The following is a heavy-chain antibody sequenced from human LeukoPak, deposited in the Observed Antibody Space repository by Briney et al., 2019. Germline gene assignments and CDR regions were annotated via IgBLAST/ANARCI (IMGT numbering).Heavy chain of an antibody. J-gene: IGHJ6*02. V-gene: IGHV3-21*01. Sequence: PGGSLRLSCAASGFTFSSYSMNSVRQAPGKGLEWVSSISSSSSYIYYADSVKGRFTISRDNAKNSLYLQMNSLRAEDTAVYYCERAYLNPTLTIFSQRWVYGMDVWGQGTTVTVSS. D-gene: IGHD3-9*01. CDR3: ERAYLNPTLTIFSQRWVYGMDV. CDR1: GFTFSSYS. CDR2: ISSSSSYI.